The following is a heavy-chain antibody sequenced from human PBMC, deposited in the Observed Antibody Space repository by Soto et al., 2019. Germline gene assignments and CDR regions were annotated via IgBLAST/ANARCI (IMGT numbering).Heavy chain of an antibody. D-gene: IGHD5-18*01. CDR1: GFTFSSYA. V-gene: IGHV3-23*01. J-gene: IGHJ4*02. CDR2: ISGSGGST. CDR3: VKVGPFGYSYGYIGY. Sequence: GGSLRLSCAASGFTFSSYAMSWVRQAPGKGLVWVSAISGSGGSTYYADSVEGRFTISRDNSKNTLHLQMNSLRAEDTAVYYCVKVGPFGYSYGYIGYWGQGTLVTVSS.